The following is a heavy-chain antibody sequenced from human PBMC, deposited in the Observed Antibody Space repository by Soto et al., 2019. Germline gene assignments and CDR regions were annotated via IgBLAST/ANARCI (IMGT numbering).Heavy chain of an antibody. CDR1: GYSFTSHY. CDR2: IYPGGVNI. Sequence: GPSVKVSCKAIGYSFTSHYMHWVRQAPGQGLEWMGTIYPGGVNIGYAQKFQGRVTMTRDTSTSTVYMELSSLRSEDTAVYYCAREPLAYCGGDCFGYFDYWG. D-gene: IGHD2-21*02. V-gene: IGHV1-46*03. CDR3: AREPLAYCGGDCFGYFDY. J-gene: IGHJ4*03.